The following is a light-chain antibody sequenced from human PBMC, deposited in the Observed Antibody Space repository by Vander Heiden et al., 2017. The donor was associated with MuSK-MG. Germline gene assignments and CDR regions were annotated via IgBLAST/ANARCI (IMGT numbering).Light chain of an antibody. CDR1: QSVLYSSNNKNY. CDR2: WAS. CDR3: QQYDGSPLT. V-gene: IGKV4-1*01. J-gene: IGKJ4*01. Sequence: DIVMTQSPDSLAVSLGERATINCKSSQSVLYSSNNKNYLAWYQQKPGQPPKQLFYWASTRESGVPDRFSGSRSGTDFTLTISSLQAEDVTVYYCQQYDGSPLTFGGGTRVGIK.